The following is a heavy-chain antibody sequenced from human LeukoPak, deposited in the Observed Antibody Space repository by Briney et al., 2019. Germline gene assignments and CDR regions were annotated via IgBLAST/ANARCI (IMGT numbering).Heavy chain of an antibody. CDR2: ISSSSSYI. CDR3: ARDPSYCGGDCYYFDY. V-gene: IGHV3-21*01. D-gene: IGHD2-21*02. J-gene: IGHJ4*02. Sequence: GGSLRLSCAASGFTFSSYAMSWVRQAPGKGLEWVSSISSSSSYIYYADSVKGRFTISRDNAKNSLYLQMNSLRAEDTAVYYCARDPSYCGGDCYYFDYWGQGTLVTVSS. CDR1: GFTFSSYA.